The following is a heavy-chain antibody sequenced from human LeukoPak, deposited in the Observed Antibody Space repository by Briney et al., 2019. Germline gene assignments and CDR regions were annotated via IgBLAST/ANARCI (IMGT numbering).Heavy chain of an antibody. D-gene: IGHD5-24*01. CDR3: AMSVEMPPIPSFDY. Sequence: ASVKVSCKASGYTFISYTLHWVRQAPGQRLEWMGWINAGNGNTKYSQKFQGRVVITRDASATTSYLELNSLRSEDTAVYYGAMSVEMPPIPSFDYWGQGTLVTVSS. CDR2: INAGNGNT. V-gene: IGHV1-3*01. CDR1: GYTFISYT. J-gene: IGHJ4*02.